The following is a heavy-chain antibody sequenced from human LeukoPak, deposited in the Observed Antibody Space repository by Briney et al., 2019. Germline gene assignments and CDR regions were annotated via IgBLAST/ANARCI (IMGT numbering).Heavy chain of an antibody. CDR3: ARTADYGDYFDY. CDR1: GYTFTSYG. V-gene: IGHV1-18*01. D-gene: IGHD4-17*01. J-gene: IGHJ4*02. CDR2: ISAYNGNT. Sequence: ASVKVSCKASGYTFTSYGISWVRQAPGQGLEWMGWISAYNGNTNYAQKLQGRVTMTTDTSTSTAYTELRSLRSDDTAVYYCARTADYGDYFDYWGQGTLVTVSS.